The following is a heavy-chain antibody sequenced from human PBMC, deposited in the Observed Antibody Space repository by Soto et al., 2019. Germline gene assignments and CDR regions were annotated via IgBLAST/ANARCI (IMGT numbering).Heavy chain of an antibody. CDR3: AHLSDILTGYHFDY. Sequence: PSETLSLTCTVSGGSIISSSYYWGWIRQPPGKGLEWIGSIYYSGITSYNPSLKSRVTITKDTSKNQVVLTMTNMDPVDTATYYCAHLSDILTGYHFDYWGQGTLVTVSS. CDR1: GGSIISSSYY. CDR2: IYYSGIT. D-gene: IGHD3-9*01. J-gene: IGHJ4*02. V-gene: IGHV4-39*06.